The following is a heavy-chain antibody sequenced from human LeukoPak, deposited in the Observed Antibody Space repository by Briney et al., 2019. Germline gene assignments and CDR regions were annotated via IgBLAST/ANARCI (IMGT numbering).Heavy chain of an antibody. CDR2: IYYSGST. CDR1: GGSISSGGYY. J-gene: IGHJ4*02. CDR3: ARAPLLLWFGESINYFDY. V-gene: IGHV4-31*03. Sequence: SETLSLTCTVSGGSISSGGYYWSWIRQHPGEGLEWIGYIYYSGSTYYNPSLKSRVTISVDTSKNQFSLKLSSVTAADTAVYYCARAPLLLWFGESINYFDYWGQGTLVTVSS. D-gene: IGHD3-10*01.